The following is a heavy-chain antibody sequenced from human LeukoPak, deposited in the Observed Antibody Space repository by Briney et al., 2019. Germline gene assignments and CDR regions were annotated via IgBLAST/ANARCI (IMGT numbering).Heavy chain of an antibody. CDR2: IIPLFGKA. Sequence: SVKVSCKASGGTFITYATSWVRQAPGQGLEWMGGIIPLFGKANYAQKFQGRVTINADESTSTAYMELSSLRSDDTAVYYCARGWLAETTVVTPYNYWGQGTLVTVST. D-gene: IGHD4-23*01. CDR3: ARGWLAETTVVTPYNY. V-gene: IGHV1-69*13. CDR1: GGTFITYA. J-gene: IGHJ4*02.